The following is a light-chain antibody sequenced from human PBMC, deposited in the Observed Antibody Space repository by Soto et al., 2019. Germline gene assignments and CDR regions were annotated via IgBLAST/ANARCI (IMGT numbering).Light chain of an antibody. CDR1: QSVNTW. CDR3: QHYHGYPFT. CDR2: DAS. J-gene: IGKJ3*01. V-gene: IGKV1-5*01. Sequence: DIQMPPSPSTLSASVGSRVPITCRASQSVNTWLAWYQQKPGKAPVLLIYDASSLKSGVPSRFGGSGSGTEFTLTITSLQPDDFAIYYCQHYHGYPFTCGTGTKGDIK.